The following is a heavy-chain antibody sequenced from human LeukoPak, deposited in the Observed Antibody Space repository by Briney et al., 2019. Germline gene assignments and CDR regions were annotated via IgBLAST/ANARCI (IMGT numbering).Heavy chain of an antibody. CDR2: ISYDGSNK. V-gene: IGHV3-30*18. CDR3: AKSYDFWSGYFDY. CDR1: GLTFSSYG. D-gene: IGHD3-3*01. J-gene: IGHJ4*02. Sequence: GRSLRLSCAASGLTFSSYGMHWVRQAPGKGLEWVAVISYDGSNKYYADSVKGRFTISRDNSKNTLYLQMNSLRAEDTAVYYCAKSYDFWSGYFDYWGQGTLVTVSS.